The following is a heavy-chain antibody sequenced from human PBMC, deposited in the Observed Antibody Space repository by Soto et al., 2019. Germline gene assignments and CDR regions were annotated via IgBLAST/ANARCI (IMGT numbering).Heavy chain of an antibody. CDR3: ATRDTGRVY. J-gene: IGHJ4*02. CDR2: SHQSGNT. Sequence: QVQLQESGPGLVKPSGTLSLTCAVSGVSIGSHDWWTWVRQPPGKGLEWIGESHQSGNTNYNSSLESRVTISLDKSKNHFSLQLSSVTFADTAGYYCATRDTGRVYWGQGTLVTVSS. CDR1: GVSIGSHDW. V-gene: IGHV4-4*02. D-gene: IGHD5-18*01.